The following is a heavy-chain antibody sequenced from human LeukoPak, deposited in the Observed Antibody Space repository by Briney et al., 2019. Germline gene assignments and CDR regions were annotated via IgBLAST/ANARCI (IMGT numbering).Heavy chain of an antibody. Sequence: SETLSLTCTVSGGSISSSSYYWGWIRQPPGKGLEWIGSIYYSGSTYYNPSLKSRVTISVDTSKNQFSLKLSSVTAADTAVYYCARVGPYYDILTGYYMDGWFDPWGQGTLVTVSS. CDR1: GGSISSSSYY. J-gene: IGHJ5*02. D-gene: IGHD3-9*01. CDR2: IYYSGST. V-gene: IGHV4-39*07. CDR3: ARVGPYYDILTGYYMDGWFDP.